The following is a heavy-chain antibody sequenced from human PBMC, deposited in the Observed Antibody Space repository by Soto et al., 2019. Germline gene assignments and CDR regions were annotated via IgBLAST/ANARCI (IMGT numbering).Heavy chain of an antibody. Sequence: QVQLVQSGAEVKKPGSSVKVSCKASGGTFSSYAISWVRQAPGQGLEWMGGIIPIFGTANYAQKFQGRVTITADESTSTAYMELSSLRYEDTAVYYCASTVYDDVWGSYRTIYYWGQGTLVTVSS. CDR2: IIPIFGTA. CDR1: GGTFSSYA. J-gene: IGHJ4*02. CDR3: ASTVYDDVWGSYRTIYY. D-gene: IGHD3-16*02. V-gene: IGHV1-69*12.